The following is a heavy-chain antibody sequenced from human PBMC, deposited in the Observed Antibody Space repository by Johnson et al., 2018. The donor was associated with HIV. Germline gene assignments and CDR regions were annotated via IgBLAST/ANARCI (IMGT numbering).Heavy chain of an antibody. V-gene: IGHV3-33*06. D-gene: IGHD3-22*01. J-gene: IGHJ3*02. CDR2: IWCDGCNK. CDR1: GFT. Sequence: QVQLVESGGGVVQPGRSLRLSCTTSGFTWVRQAPGKGLEWVAVIWCDGCNKYYADSVKGRFTISRDNSKNTLYLQMNSLRPEDTAVYYCAKSGSYYDSSAYHDAFDIWGQGTMVTVSS. CDR3: AKSGSYYDSSAYHDAFDI.